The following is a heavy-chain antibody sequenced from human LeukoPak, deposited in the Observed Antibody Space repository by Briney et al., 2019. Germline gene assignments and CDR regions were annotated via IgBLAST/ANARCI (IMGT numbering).Heavy chain of an antibody. Sequence: PSETLSLTCAVYGGSFSGYYWSWIRQPPGKGLEWVGEINHSGSTNYNPSLKSRVTISVDTSKNQFSLKLSSVTAADTAVYYCARGGDGYNYLNDYWGQGTLVTVSS. D-gene: IGHD5-24*01. CDR3: ARGGDGYNYLNDY. J-gene: IGHJ4*02. V-gene: IGHV4-34*01. CDR2: INHSGST. CDR1: GGSFSGYY.